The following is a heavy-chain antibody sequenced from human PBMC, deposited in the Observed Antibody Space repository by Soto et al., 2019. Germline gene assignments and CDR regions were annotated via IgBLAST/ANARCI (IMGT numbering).Heavy chain of an antibody. D-gene: IGHD2-15*01. Sequence: GGSLRLSCAASGFTFSSYGMHWVRQAPGKGLEWVAVISYDGSNKYYADSVKGRFTISRDNSKNTLYLQMNSLRAEDTAVYYCAKDYCSGGSCYSDPIDYWGQGTLVTVSS. J-gene: IGHJ4*02. V-gene: IGHV3-30*18. CDR2: ISYDGSNK. CDR3: AKDYCSGGSCYSDPIDY. CDR1: GFTFSSYG.